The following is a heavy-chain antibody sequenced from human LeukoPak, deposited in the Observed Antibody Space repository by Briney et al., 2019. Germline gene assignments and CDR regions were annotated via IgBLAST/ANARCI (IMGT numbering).Heavy chain of an antibody. V-gene: IGHV4-39*07. CDR3: ARLARHSSSSYDY. J-gene: IGHJ4*02. CDR2: IYYSGST. Sequence: GSLRLSCAASGFTVSNYDMNYVMSWIRQPPGKGLEWIGSIYYSGSTYYNPPLKSRVTISVDTSKNQFSLKLSSVTAADTAVYYCARLARHSSSSYDYWGQGTLVTVSS. CDR1: GFTVSNYDMNYV. D-gene: IGHD6-6*01.